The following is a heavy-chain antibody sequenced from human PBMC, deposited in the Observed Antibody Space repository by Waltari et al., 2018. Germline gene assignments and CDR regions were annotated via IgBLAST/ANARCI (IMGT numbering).Heavy chain of an antibody. J-gene: IGHJ5*02. V-gene: IGHV3-33*01. CDR2: IWYDGSNK. D-gene: IGHD5-18*01. CDR1: GFTFSSYG. CDR3: ARDREAQLEENTNWFDP. Sequence: QVQLVESGGGVVQPGRSLRLSCAASGFTFSSYGMHWVRQAPGKGLEWVAVIWYDGSNKYYADSVKGRFTISRDNSKNTLYLQMNSLRAEDTAVYYCARDREAQLEENTNWFDPGGQGTLVTVSS.